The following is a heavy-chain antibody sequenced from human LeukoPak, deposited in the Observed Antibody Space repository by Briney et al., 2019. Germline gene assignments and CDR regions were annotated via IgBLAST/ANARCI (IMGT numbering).Heavy chain of an antibody. CDR3: ARGALGYCSSTSCYVANWFDP. CDR1: GYSFTSYW. V-gene: IGHV5-51*01. D-gene: IGHD2-2*01. Sequence: GESLKISCKGSGYSFTSYWIGWVRQMPGKGLEWMGIIYPGDSDTRYSPSFQGQVTISADKSISTAYLQWSSLKASDTAMYYCARGALGYCSSTSCYVANWFDPWGQGTLVTVSS. CDR2: IYPGDSDT. J-gene: IGHJ5*02.